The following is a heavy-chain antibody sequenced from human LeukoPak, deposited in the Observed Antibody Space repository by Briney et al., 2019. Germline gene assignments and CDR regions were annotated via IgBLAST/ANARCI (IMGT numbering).Heavy chain of an antibody. V-gene: IGHV3-21*01. CDR1: GFTFSSYS. CDR2: ISSSSSYI. D-gene: IGHD3-10*01. J-gene: IGHJ6*02. CDR3: ARGPLWFGELFPPLYYGMDV. Sequence: GGSLRLSCAASGFTFSSYSMNWVRQAPGKGLKWVSSISSSSSYIYYADSVKGRFTISRDNAKNSLYLQMNSLRAEDTAVYYCARGPLWFGELFPPLYYGMDVWGQGATVTVSS.